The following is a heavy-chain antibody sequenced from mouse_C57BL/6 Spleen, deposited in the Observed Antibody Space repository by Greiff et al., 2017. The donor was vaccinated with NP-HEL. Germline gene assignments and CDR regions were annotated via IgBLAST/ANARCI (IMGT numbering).Heavy chain of an antibody. CDR2: IDPSDSYT. CDR1: GYTFTSYW. J-gene: IGHJ4*01. Sequence: QVQLQQPGAELVRPGTSVKLSCKASGYTFTSYWMHWVKQRPGQGLEWIGVIDPSDSYTNYNQKFKGKATLTVDTSSSTAYMQLSSLTSEDSAVYYCARNPSYYYGTGTYAMDYWGQGTSVTVSS. CDR3: ARNPSYYYGTGTYAMDY. D-gene: IGHD1-1*01. V-gene: IGHV1-59*01.